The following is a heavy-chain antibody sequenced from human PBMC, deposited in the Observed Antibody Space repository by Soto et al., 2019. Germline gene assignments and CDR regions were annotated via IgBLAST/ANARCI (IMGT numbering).Heavy chain of an antibody. D-gene: IGHD3-9*01. J-gene: IGHJ3*02. CDR1: GYTFTGYY. CDR3: ARMRTYYDILTGQTSDAFDI. V-gene: IGHV1-2*04. Sequence: QVQLVQSGAEVKKPGASVKVSCKASGYTFTGYYMHWVRQAPGQGLEWMGWINPNSGGTNYAQKFQGWVTMTRDTSISTAYMELSRLRSDDTAVYYCARMRTYYDILTGQTSDAFDIWGQGTMVTVSS. CDR2: INPNSGGT.